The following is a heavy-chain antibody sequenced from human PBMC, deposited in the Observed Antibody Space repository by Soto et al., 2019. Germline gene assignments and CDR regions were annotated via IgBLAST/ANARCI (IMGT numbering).Heavy chain of an antibody. CDR2: IYYSGST. CDR1: GGSISSYY. Sequence: LSLTCTVSGGSISSYYWSWIRQPPGKGLEWIGYIYYSGSTNYNPSLKSRVTISVDTSKNQFSLKLISVTAADTAVYYCARVPPVDFWSGYYQNWFDPWGQGTLVTVSS. J-gene: IGHJ5*02. CDR3: ARVPPVDFWSGYYQNWFDP. V-gene: IGHV4-59*01. D-gene: IGHD3-3*01.